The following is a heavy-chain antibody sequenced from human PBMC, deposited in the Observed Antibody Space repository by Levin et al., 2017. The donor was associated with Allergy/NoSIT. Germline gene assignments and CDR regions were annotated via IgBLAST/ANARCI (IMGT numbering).Heavy chain of an antibody. CDR3: ARESAGSYLYF. Sequence: GESLKISCAASGFTFSSYNMNWVRQAPGKGLEWVAFISNSGGTTYYADSVRGRFTISRDNAKNSLYLQMSSLGDEDTAMYYCARESAGSYLYFWGQGTLVTVSS. J-gene: IGHJ4*02. V-gene: IGHV3-48*02. CDR2: ISNSGGTT. CDR1: GFTFSSYN. D-gene: IGHD3-10*01.